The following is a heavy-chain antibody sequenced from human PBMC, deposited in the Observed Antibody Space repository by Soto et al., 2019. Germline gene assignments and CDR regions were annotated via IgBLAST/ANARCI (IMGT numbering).Heavy chain of an antibody. J-gene: IGHJ4*02. CDR3: ARSVAMPGTRYSDY. CDR2: MYYSGST. Sequence: SETLSLTCTVSGGSISSSSFYWGWIRQPPGRGLEWIGTMYYSGSTYYNPSLKSRVTISGDTSKNQFSLKLSSVTAADTAVYYCARSVAMPGTRYSDYWGQGTLVTVSS. D-gene: IGHD6-19*01. CDR1: GGSISSSSFY. V-gene: IGHV4-39*01.